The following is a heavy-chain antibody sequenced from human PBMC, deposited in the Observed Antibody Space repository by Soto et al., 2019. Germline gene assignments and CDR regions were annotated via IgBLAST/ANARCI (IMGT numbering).Heavy chain of an antibody. CDR1: GDTFSRYS. V-gene: IGHV1-69*12. CDR3: AVGPSAAAWCSHGMDV. J-gene: IGHJ6*01. CDR2: IFPVLGTA. Sequence: QVQLVQSGAEVKKPGSLVKVSCKASGDTFSRYSISWVRQAPGQGLEWMGGIFPVLGTATYAQKFQGRVLIIADESTTTAYMKLTSLTSEDTAVYYCAVGPSAAAWCSHGMDVWGQGTTVTVSS. D-gene: IGHD2-2*01.